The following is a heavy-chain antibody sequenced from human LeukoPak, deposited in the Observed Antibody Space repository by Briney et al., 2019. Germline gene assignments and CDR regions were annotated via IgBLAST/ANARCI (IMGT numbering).Heavy chain of an antibody. D-gene: IGHD6-19*01. CDR1: GFTFSSYG. Sequence: PGGSLRLSCAASGFTFSSYGMHWVRQAPGKGLEWVAVIWFDGNNKYYADSVKGRFTISRDNSKNTLYLQMDSLRGEDTAVYYCARAYNSGWGYSSTGDYWGQGTLVTVSS. V-gene: IGHV3-33*01. CDR3: ARAYNSGWGYSSTGDY. CDR2: IWFDGNNK. J-gene: IGHJ4*02.